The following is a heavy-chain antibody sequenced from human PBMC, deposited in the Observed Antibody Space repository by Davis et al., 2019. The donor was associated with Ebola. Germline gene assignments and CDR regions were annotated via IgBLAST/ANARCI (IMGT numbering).Heavy chain of an antibody. CDR3: ARTTHYYYYGMDV. Sequence: MPGGSLRLSCAVYGGSFSGYYWSWIRQPPGKGLEWIGEINHSGSTNYNPSLKSRVTISVDTSKNQFSLKLSSVTAADTAVYYCARTTHYYYYGMDVWGQGTTVTVSS. CDR1: GGSFSGYY. CDR2: INHSGST. D-gene: IGHD1-1*01. V-gene: IGHV4-34*01. J-gene: IGHJ6*02.